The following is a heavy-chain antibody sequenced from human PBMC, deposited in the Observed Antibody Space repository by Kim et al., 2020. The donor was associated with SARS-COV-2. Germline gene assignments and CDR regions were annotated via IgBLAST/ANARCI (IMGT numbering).Heavy chain of an antibody. CDR1: GGSISSGGYS. Sequence: SETLSLTCAVSGGSISSGGYSWSWIRQPPGKGLEWIGYIYHSGSTYYNPSLKSRVTISVDRSKNQFSLKLSSVTAADTAVYYCARARHDYSNYGPSYYYYYMDVWGKGTTVTVSS. D-gene: IGHD4-4*01. V-gene: IGHV4-30-2*01. CDR2: IYHSGST. J-gene: IGHJ6*03. CDR3: ARARHDYSNYGPSYYYYYMDV.